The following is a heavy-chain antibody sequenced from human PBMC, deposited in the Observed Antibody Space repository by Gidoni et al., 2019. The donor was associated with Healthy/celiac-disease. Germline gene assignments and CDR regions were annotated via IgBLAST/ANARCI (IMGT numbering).Heavy chain of an antibody. Sequence: EVQLVESGGGLVQPGGSLRLSCAASGFTFSSYSMNWVRQAPGKGLEWVSYISSSSSTIYYADSVKGRFTISRDNAKNSLYLQMNSLRAEDTAVYYCARDYIVALDYWGQGTLVTVSS. CDR1: GFTFSSYS. D-gene: IGHD5-12*01. CDR3: ARDYIVALDY. V-gene: IGHV3-48*01. J-gene: IGHJ4*02. CDR2: ISSSSSTI.